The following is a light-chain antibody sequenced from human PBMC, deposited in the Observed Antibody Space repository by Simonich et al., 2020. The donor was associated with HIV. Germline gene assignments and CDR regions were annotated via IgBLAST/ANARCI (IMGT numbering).Light chain of an antibody. CDR1: QSISSY. CDR3: QQSFSTPYT. Sequence: IQLTQAPSSLSASVGDRVTITCRASQSISSYLNWYQQKPGKAPKLLIYAASTLQSGVPSRFSGSGSGTDCTLTISSLQPEDFATYYCQQSFSTPYTFGQGTKLEIK. V-gene: IGKV1-39*01. CDR2: AAS. J-gene: IGKJ2*01.